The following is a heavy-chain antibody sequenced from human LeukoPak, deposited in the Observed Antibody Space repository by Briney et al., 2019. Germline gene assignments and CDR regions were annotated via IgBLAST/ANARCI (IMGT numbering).Heavy chain of an antibody. V-gene: IGHV1-18*01. J-gene: IGHJ5*02. Sequence: ASVKVSCKASGYTFTSYGTSWVRQAPGQGLEWMGWISAYNGNTSYAQKLQGRVTMTTDTSTSTAYMELRSLRSDDTAVYYCARNQYYYDSSGYSPWGQGTLVTVSS. CDR3: ARNQYYYDSSGYSP. CDR1: GYTFTSYG. D-gene: IGHD3-22*01. CDR2: ISAYNGNT.